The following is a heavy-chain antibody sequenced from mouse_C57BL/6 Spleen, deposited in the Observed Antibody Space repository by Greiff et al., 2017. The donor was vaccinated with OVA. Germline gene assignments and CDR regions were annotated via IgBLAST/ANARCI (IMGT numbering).Heavy chain of an antibody. V-gene: IGHV1-64*01. Sequence: QVQLKQPGAELVKPGASVKLSCKASGYTFTSYWMHWVKQRPGQGLEWIGMIHPNSGSTNYNEKFKSKATLTVDKSSSTAYMQLSSLTSEDSAVYYCARGIITTVVADYYAMDYWGQGTSVTVSS. D-gene: IGHD1-1*01. J-gene: IGHJ4*01. CDR1: GYTFTSYW. CDR2: IHPNSGST. CDR3: ARGIITTVVADYYAMDY.